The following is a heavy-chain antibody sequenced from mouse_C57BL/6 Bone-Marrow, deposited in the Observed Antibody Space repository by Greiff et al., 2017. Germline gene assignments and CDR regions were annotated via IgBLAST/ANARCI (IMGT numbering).Heavy chain of an antibody. D-gene: IGHD1-1*01. CDR1: GFNIKDYY. Sequence: VQLQQSGAELVRPGASVKLSCTASGFNIKDYYMHWVKQRPEQGLEWIGRIDPEDGDTEYAPKFQGKATMTADTSSNTAYLQLSSLTSEDTAVYYCTTDTTVVYFDYWGQGTTLTVSA. CDR2: IDPEDGDT. V-gene: IGHV14-1*01. J-gene: IGHJ2*01. CDR3: TTDTTVVYFDY.